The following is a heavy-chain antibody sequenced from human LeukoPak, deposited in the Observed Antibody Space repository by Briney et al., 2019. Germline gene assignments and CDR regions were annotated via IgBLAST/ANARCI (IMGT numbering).Heavy chain of an antibody. D-gene: IGHD6-19*01. CDR2: IYPNSGGT. J-gene: IGHJ6*03. CDR1: RYTFTGYY. V-gene: IGHV1-2*02. CDR3: ARSEQFPYYMDV. Sequence: ASVKVSCKASRYTFTGYYMHWVRQAPGQGLEWMGWIYPNSGGTNYAQKFQGRVTMTRDTSISTAYIELSRLRSDDTAVYYCARSEQFPYYMDVWGKGTTVTVSS.